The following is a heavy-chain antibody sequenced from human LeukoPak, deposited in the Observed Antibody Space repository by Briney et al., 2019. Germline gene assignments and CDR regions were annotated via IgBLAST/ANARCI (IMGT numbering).Heavy chain of an antibody. V-gene: IGHV3-74*01. D-gene: IGHD4-17*01. CDR1: GFTFSSYW. CDR2: INGDGSRP. Sequence: TGGSLRLSCAASGFTFSSYWIHWVRQAPGKGLVWVSRINGDGSRPSYADSVKGRFTISRDNAKNTLYLQMNSLRAEDTAVYYCAKSLLNYGDYYYGMDVWGQGTTVTVSS. CDR3: AKSLLNYGDYYYGMDV. J-gene: IGHJ6*02.